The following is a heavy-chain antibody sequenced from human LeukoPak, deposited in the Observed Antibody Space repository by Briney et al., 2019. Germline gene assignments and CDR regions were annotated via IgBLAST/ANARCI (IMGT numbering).Heavy chain of an antibody. CDR1: GFTFSTYA. CDR3: ARDKGVEGFDY. Sequence: GGSLRLSCAASGFTFSTYAMSWVRQAPGKGLEWVSAISYSAGSTYYADSVKGRFSISRDKSKNTLYLQMNRLRGEDTAVYYCARDKGVEGFDYWGQGTLVTVSS. D-gene: IGHD2-8*01. J-gene: IGHJ4*02. CDR2: ISYSAGST. V-gene: IGHV3-23*01.